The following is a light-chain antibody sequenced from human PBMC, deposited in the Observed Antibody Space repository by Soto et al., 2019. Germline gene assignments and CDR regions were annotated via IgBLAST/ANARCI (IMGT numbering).Light chain of an antibody. CDR1: SSDVGAYNY. J-gene: IGLJ2*01. V-gene: IGLV2-11*01. CDR3: CSYPSL. Sequence: QSALTQPRSVSGSPGRSVTISCTGTSSDVGAYNYVSWYQQYPGKAPKLLIYDVTKRPSGVPDRFSGSKSGNTASLTISGLQAEDEADYYCCSYPSLFGGGTQLTVL. CDR2: DVT.